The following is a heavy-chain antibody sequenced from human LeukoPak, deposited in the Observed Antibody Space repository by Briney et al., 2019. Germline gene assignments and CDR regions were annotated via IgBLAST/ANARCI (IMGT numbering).Heavy chain of an antibody. D-gene: IGHD4-17*01. CDR1: GFTFSSYA. Sequence: GGSLRLSCAASGFTFSSYAMSWVRQAPGKGLEWVSGLSGSRGSTYYADSVKGRFTISSDNSKNTLYLQMNRLRVVDTAVYYCAKEEWADYGDYDYWGQGTLVTVSP. V-gene: IGHV3-23*01. CDR3: AKEEWADYGDYDY. J-gene: IGHJ4*02. CDR2: LSGSRGST.